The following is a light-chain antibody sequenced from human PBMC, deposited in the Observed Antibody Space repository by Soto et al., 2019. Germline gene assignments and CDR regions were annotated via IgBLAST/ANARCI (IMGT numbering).Light chain of an antibody. Sequence: QSALTQPASVSGSPGQSITISCTGTSSDVGSYNLVSWYQQHPDKPPKLIIYEGSKRPSGVSNRFSGSKSGNTASLTISGLQAEDETDYYCSSYAGSSTYVFGSGTQLTVL. CDR1: SSDVGSYNL. J-gene: IGLJ1*01. V-gene: IGLV2-23*01. CDR3: SSYAGSSTYV. CDR2: EGS.